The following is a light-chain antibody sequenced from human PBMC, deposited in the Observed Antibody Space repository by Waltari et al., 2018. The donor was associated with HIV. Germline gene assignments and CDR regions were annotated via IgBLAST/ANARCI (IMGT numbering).Light chain of an antibody. CDR1: SSDVGGYNY. Sequence: QSALTQPASVSGSPGQSITISCTGTSSDVGGYNYVSWYQQHPGKAPNLMIYEVSNRPSGASKRFSGSKSGNTASLTISGLQAEDEADYYCSSYTGSSAHVVFGGGTKLTVL. CDR2: EVS. V-gene: IGLV2-14*01. J-gene: IGLJ2*01. CDR3: SSYTGSSAHVV.